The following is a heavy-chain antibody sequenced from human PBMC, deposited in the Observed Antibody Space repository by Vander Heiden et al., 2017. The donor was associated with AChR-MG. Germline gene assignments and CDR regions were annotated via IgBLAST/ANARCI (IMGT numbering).Heavy chain of an antibody. CDR3: AKDRGIQLWSPGNWFDP. Sequence: EVQLLESGGGLVQPGGSLRLSCAASGFTFSSYASSWVRQAPGKGLEWVSAISGSGGSTYYADSVKGRFTISRDNSKNTLYLQMNSLRVEDTAVYYCAKDRGIQLWSPGNWFDPWGQGTLVTVSS. D-gene: IGHD5-18*01. J-gene: IGHJ5*02. CDR2: ISGSGGST. V-gene: IGHV3-23*01. CDR1: GFTFSSYA.